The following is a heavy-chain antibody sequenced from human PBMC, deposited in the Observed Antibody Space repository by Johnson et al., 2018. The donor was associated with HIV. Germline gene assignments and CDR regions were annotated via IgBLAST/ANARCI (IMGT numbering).Heavy chain of an antibody. CDR1: GFTFSSYG. J-gene: IGHJ3*02. CDR2: IWYDGSNK. D-gene: IGHD2-2*01. V-gene: IGHV3-33*06. Sequence: QMLLVESGGGVVQPGRSLRLSCTASGFTFSSYGMHWVRQAPGKGLEWVEVIWYDGSNKYYADSVKGRFTISRDNSKNTLYLQMNSLRAEDTAVYYCAKVLWEGDAFDIWGQGTMVTVSS. CDR3: AKVLWEGDAFDI.